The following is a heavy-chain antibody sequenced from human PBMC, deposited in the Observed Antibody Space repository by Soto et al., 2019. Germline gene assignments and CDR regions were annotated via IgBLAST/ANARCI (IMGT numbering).Heavy chain of an antibody. V-gene: IGHV3-23*01. CDR2: ISASGGTT. CDR1: GFTLSIYA. CDR3: AKDRSPSGSGSQILDY. D-gene: IGHD6-19*01. Sequence: EVQLLESGGGLVQPGGSLRLSCAASGFTLSIYAMSWVRQAPGKGLEWVSAISASGGTTYYADSVKGRFTISRDTSKNTLSLPMNRLRAEDRAVYYCAKDRSPSGSGSQILDYWGQGTLVTVSS. J-gene: IGHJ4*02.